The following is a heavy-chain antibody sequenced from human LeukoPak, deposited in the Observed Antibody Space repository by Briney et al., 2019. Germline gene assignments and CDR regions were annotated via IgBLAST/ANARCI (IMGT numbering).Heavy chain of an antibody. CDR2: INSDGSST. D-gene: IGHD3-10*02. CDR1: GFTFSSYW. CDR3: AELGITMIGGV. V-gene: IGHV3-74*01. J-gene: IGHJ6*04. Sequence: GGSLRLSCAASGFTFSSYWMHWVRQAPGKGLVWVSRINSDGSSTSYAGSVKGRFTISRDNAKNTLYLQMNSLRAEDTAVYYCAELGITMIGGVWGKGTTVTISS.